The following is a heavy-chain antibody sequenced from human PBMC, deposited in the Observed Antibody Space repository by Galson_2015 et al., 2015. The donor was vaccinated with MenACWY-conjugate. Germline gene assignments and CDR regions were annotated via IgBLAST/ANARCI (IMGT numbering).Heavy chain of an antibody. CDR3: ARLPRGINLILEGS. J-gene: IGHJ5*02. D-gene: IGHD3-16*01. Sequence: ETLSLTCTVSGGSISSYYWSWIRQPPGKGLEWIGSIHYSGSSYYNPSLKSRVTMSVDTSKNQFSLKLSSVTAADTAMYYCARLPRGINLILEGSWGQGILVTVSS. CDR1: GGSISSYY. V-gene: IGHV4-39*01. CDR2: IHYSGSS.